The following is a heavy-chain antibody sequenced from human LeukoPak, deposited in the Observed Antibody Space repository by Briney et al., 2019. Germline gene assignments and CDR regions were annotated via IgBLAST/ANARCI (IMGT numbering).Heavy chain of an antibody. Sequence: PGGSLRLSCIRSGFTFSDRYMAWIRQRPGKGLEWLSYISTSDRRVYLAHSVKGRFTVSRDDARKSLFLQMNSLRPDDTAVYYCARDRAVGASDSYDLWGPGTMVIVSS. CDR2: ISTSDRRV. D-gene: IGHD4-23*01. CDR1: GFTFSDRY. V-gene: IGHV3-11*04. J-gene: IGHJ3*01. CDR3: ARDRAVGASDSYDL.